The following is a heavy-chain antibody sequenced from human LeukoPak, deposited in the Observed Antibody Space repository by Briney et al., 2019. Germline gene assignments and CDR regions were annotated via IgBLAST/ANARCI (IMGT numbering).Heavy chain of an antibody. V-gene: IGHV3-23*01. CDR3: AKDEPIFGVVIPPDY. D-gene: IGHD3-3*01. CDR1: GFTFSNYA. J-gene: IGHJ4*02. Sequence: GGSLRLSCVASGFTFSNYAMSWVRQAPGKGLEWVSSISDSGSSTYYADSVKGRFTISRDNSKNTLYLQMNSLRAEDTAVYYCAKDEPIFGVVIPPDYWGQGTLVTVSS. CDR2: ISDSGSST.